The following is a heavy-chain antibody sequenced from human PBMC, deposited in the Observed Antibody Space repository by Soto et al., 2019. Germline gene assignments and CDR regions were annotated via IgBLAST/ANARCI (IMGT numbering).Heavy chain of an antibody. J-gene: IGHJ5*02. CDR1: GDSFSSNSAA. CDR2: TYYRSKWYN. CDR3: ARDVVGYCSGGSCYSGPENWFEP. Sequence: SQTLSLTCAISGDSFSSNSAAWNWIRQSPSRGLEWLGRTYYRSKWYNDYAVSVKSRITINPDTSKNQFSLQLNSVTPEDTAVYYCARDVVGYCSGGSCYSGPENWFEPWGQGTLVTVSS. V-gene: IGHV6-1*01. D-gene: IGHD2-15*01.